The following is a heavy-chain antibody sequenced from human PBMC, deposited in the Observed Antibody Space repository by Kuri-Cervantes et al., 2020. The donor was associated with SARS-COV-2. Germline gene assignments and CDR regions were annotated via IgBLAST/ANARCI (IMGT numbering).Heavy chain of an antibody. J-gene: IGHJ4*02. CDR3: ARGRFLSIWSGEGRVDY. D-gene: IGHD3-10*01. Sequence: SSVKVSCKASGGTFSSYAISWVRQAPGQGLEWMGGIIPILGIANYAQKFQGRVTITADKSTSTAYMELSSLRSEDTAVYCCARGRFLSIWSGEGRVDYWGQGNLVNVSS. V-gene: IGHV1-69*10. CDR1: GGTFSSYA. CDR2: IIPILGIA.